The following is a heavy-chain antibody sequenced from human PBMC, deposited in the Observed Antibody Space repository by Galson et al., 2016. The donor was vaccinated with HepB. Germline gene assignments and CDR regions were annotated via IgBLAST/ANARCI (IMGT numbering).Heavy chain of an antibody. CDR3: ARGLRDRSGTSCYGGNWFDP. Sequence: LSLTCTVSGGSISSGDYYWSWIRQPPGKGLEWIGYIYYSGSTYYNPSLKSRFTISVDTSKNQFSLKLSSVTAADTAVYYCARGLRDRSGTSCYGGNWFDPWGQGTLVTVSS. CDR2: IYYSGST. J-gene: IGHJ5*02. D-gene: IGHD2-2*01. CDR1: GGSISSGDYY. V-gene: IGHV4-30-4*01.